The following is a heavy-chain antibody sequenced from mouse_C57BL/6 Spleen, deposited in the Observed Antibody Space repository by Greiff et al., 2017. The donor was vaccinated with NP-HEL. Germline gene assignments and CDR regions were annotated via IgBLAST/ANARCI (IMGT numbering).Heavy chain of an antibody. D-gene: IGHD4-1*01. Sequence: EVKLVESGGDLVKPGGSLKLSCAASGFTFSSYGMSWVRQTPDKRLEWVATISSGGSYTYYPDSVKGRFTFSRDNAKNTLYLQMSSLKYEYTAMYYCARRNWDGYYGVWGTGTTVTVSS. CDR1: GFTFSSYG. J-gene: IGHJ1*03. V-gene: IGHV5-6*02. CDR3: ARRNWDGYYGV. CDR2: ISSGGSYT.